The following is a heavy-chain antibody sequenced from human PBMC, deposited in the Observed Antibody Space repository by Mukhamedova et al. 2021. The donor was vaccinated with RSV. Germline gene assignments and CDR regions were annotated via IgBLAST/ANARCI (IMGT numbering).Heavy chain of an antibody. V-gene: IGHV3-7*03. D-gene: IGHD3-3*02. CDR3: AREAFQILIDY. Sequence: GLEWVATIKEDGSEIYYVDSVRGRFTISRANAKNSLYLQMSSLRAEDTAVYYCAREAFQILIDYLGQGTLVTVSS. J-gene: IGHJ4*02. CDR2: IKEDGSEI.